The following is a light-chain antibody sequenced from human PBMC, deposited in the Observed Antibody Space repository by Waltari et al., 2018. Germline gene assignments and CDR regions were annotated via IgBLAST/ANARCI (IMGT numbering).Light chain of an antibody. CDR2: DVT. J-gene: IGLJ1*01. V-gene: IGLV2-11*01. CDR1: SSHVGGYEY. Sequence: QSALTQPRSVSGSPGQSVTISCAAPSSHVGGYEYVPWYQQHPGKAPQLMISDVTQRPSGVPGRFSGSKSGTTASLTISGLQAEDEAEYYCCSYAGGSYVFGTGTKVTVL. CDR3: CSYAGGSYV.